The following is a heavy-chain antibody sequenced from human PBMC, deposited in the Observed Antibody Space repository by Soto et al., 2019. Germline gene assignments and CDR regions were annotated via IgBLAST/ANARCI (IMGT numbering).Heavy chain of an antibody. D-gene: IGHD1-1*01. Sequence: GASVKVSCKASGYTFTSYGISWVRQAPGQGLEWMGWISAYNGNTNYAQKLQGRVTMTTDTSTSTAYVELRSLRSDDTAVYCCAREPPTTGAYYYGMDVCGQGTTVTASS. CDR2: ISAYNGNT. CDR1: GYTFTSYG. V-gene: IGHV1-18*01. J-gene: IGHJ6*02. CDR3: AREPPTTGAYYYGMDV.